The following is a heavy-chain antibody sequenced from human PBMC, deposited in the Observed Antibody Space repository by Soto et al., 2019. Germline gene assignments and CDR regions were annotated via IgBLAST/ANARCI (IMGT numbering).Heavy chain of an antibody. Sequence: GGSLRLSCAASGFTFDDYAMQWVRQAPGKGLEWVSGINWNSGTIDYADSVKGRFTISRDNAKNTVYLQMNSLRPEDTALYYCAKDRNSNFPYCMDVWGEGTAVTVSS. CDR1: GFTFDDYA. D-gene: IGHD2-15*01. CDR3: AKDRNSNFPYCMDV. J-gene: IGHJ6*03. CDR2: INWNSGTI. V-gene: IGHV3-9*01.